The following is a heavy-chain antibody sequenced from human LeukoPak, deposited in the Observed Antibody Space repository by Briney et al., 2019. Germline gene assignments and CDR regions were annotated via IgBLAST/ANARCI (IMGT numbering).Heavy chain of an antibody. CDR2: INSDGSWT. D-gene: IGHD2/OR15-2a*01. CDR3: VSFYETY. J-gene: IGHJ4*02. V-gene: IGHV3-74*01. CDR1: GNYW. Sequence: GGSLRLSCAASGNYWMHWVRQAPGQGLVWVSHINSDGSWTSYADSVKGRFTISKDNAKNTVYLQMNSLRAEDTAVYYCVSFYETYWGRGTLVAVSS.